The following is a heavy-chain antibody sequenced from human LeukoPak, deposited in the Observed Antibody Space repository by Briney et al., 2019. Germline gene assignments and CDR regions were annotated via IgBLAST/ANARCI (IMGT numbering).Heavy chain of an antibody. D-gene: IGHD6-13*01. CDR1: GFTFSSYA. CDR2: IYNVGTT. J-gene: IGHJ4*02. V-gene: IGHV3-53*01. CDR3: ARVGGAAANY. Sequence: PGGSLRLSCVASGFTFSSYAVSWVRQAPGKGLEWVSLIYNVGTTHYADSVKGRFTISRDNSKNTLFLQMNSLRAEDTAVYYCARVGGAAANYWGQGTLVTVSS.